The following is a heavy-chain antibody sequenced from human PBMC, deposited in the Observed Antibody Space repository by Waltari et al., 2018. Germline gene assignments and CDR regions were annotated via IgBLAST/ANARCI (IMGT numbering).Heavy chain of an antibody. CDR2: IYGNDDK. V-gene: IGHV2-5*01. CDR3: ANHRWGGSSSSPPDY. J-gene: IGHJ4*02. D-gene: IGHD6-6*01. Sequence: QITLKESDPTLVKPTQTLTLTCPFSGFSLSTSGVGVGWIRQPPGKALEWLALIYGNDDKRYSPSLKSRLTITKDTSKNQVVLKMTNMDPVDTATYYCANHRWGGSSSSPPDYWGQGTLVTVSS. CDR1: GFSLSTSGVG.